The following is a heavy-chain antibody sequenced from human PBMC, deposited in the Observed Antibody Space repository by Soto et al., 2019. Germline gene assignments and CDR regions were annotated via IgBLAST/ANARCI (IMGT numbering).Heavy chain of an antibody. D-gene: IGHD3-22*01. V-gene: IGHV3-9*01. CDR2: ISWNGGST. Sequence: EVQLVESGGGLVQPGRSLRLSCVASGFTFDDYTMHWVRQAPGKGLEWVSGISWNGGSTGYADSVKGRFTVSRDNSKNTLYLHMSSLRAEDTAMYFCASTWLSGAFDIWGQGTLVTVSS. CDR1: GFTFDDYT. CDR3: ASTWLSGAFDI. J-gene: IGHJ3*02.